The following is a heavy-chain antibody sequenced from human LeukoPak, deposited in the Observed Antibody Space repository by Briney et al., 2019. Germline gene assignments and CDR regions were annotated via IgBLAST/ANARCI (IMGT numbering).Heavy chain of an antibody. CDR2: ISSSGSTI. V-gene: IGHV3-48*03. D-gene: IGHD3-22*01. CDR3: ATYYYDSSAQRGDDAFDI. J-gene: IGHJ3*02. Sequence: PGGSLRLSCAASEFTFSSYEMNWVRQAPGKGLEWVPYISSSGSTIYYADSVKGRFTVSRDNAKKSLYLQMNSLRAEDTAIYYCATYYYDSSAQRGDDAFDIWGQGTMVTVSS. CDR1: EFTFSSYE.